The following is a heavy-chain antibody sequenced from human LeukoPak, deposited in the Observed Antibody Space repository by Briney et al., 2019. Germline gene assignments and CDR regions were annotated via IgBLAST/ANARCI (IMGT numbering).Heavy chain of an antibody. Sequence: PGGSLGLSCAASGFTFSRYWMHWLRQGPGKGLVWVSRISTDGSSSTYADSVKGRFTISRDNGKNTLYLQMISLRAEDTAVYYCASYLTSIPSGMDVWGQGTTVIVSS. D-gene: IGHD2/OR15-2a*01. CDR3: ASYLTSIPSGMDV. CDR1: GFTFSRYW. V-gene: IGHV3-74*01. CDR2: ISTDGSSS. J-gene: IGHJ6*02.